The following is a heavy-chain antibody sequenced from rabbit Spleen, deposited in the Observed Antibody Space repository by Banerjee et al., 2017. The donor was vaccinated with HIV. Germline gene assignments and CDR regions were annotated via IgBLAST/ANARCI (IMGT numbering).Heavy chain of an antibody. J-gene: IGHJ4*01. D-gene: IGHD2-1*01. CDR3: ARGSATMTMVITGFYLTL. CDR1: VFSFSSSYY. CDR2: IYPDSSGST. Sequence: QSLEESGGDLVKSGASLTLTCTASVFSFSSSYYMCCVCQAPGYGLECIACIYPDSSGSTYYASWAKGRFTISKTSSTTVTLQVTSLTAADTATYFCARGSATMTMVITGFYLTLWVPGTLLTVS. V-gene: IGHV1S40*01.